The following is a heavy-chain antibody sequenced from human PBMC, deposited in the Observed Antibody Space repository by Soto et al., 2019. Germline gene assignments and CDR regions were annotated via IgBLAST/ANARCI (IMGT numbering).Heavy chain of an antibody. CDR3: ATWQGVEMATGRNPDAFDI. CDR2: IIPIFGTA. V-gene: IGHV1-69*01. Sequence: QVQLVQSGAEVKKPGSSVKVSCKASGGTFSSYAISWVRQAPGQGLEWMGGIIPIFGTANYAQKFQGRVTITADESTSTAYMERSSLRSEDTAVYYCATWQGVEMATGRNPDAFDIWGQGTMVTVSS. D-gene: IGHD5-12*01. J-gene: IGHJ3*02. CDR1: GGTFSSYA.